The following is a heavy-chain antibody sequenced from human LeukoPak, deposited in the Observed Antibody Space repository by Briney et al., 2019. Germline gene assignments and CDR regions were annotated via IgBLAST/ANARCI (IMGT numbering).Heavy chain of an antibody. CDR2: IIPIFGTA. V-gene: IGHV1-69*05. Sequence: SVKVSCKASGGTFSSYAISWVRQAPGQGLEWMGRIIPIFGTANYAQKFQGRVTITTDESTSTAYMELSSLRSEDTAVYYCARLYYDFWSGYGPSYYYYYMDVWGKGTTVTVSS. CDR1: GGTFSSYA. CDR3: ARLYYDFWSGYGPSYYYYYMDV. D-gene: IGHD3-3*01. J-gene: IGHJ6*03.